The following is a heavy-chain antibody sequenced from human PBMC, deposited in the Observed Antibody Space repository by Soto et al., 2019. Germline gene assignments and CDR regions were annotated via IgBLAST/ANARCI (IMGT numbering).Heavy chain of an antibody. J-gene: IGHJ4*02. Sequence: QVQLVQYGAEVKKPGASVKVSCKASGYTFSNFGISWVRQAPGQGLEWLGWISHWGKTNYAQKLQGRVTMTTDTSASTAIMEMRSLTPDDTAMYFCARDLAGLGSYYTDYWGQGTLVTVSS. CDR3: ARDLAGLGSYYTDY. D-gene: IGHD3-10*01. V-gene: IGHV1-18*01. CDR2: ISHWGKT. CDR1: GYTFSNFG.